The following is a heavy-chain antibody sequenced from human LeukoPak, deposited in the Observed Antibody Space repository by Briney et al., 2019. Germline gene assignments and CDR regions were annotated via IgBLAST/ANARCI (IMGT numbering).Heavy chain of an antibody. CDR3: ARGIPGYSSSWYTD. Sequence: ASVKVSCKASGYTFTGYYMHWVRQAPGQGLEWMGWINPNSGGTNYAQKFQGRVTMTRDTSISTAYMELSRLRSDDTAVYYCARGIPGYSSSWYTDWGQGTLVTVSS. D-gene: IGHD6-13*01. V-gene: IGHV1-2*02. J-gene: IGHJ4*02. CDR1: GYTFTGYY. CDR2: INPNSGGT.